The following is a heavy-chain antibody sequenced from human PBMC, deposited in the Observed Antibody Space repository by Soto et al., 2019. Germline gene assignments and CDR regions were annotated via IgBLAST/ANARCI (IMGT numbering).Heavy chain of an antibody. CDR1: GGSISSSNW. CDR2: IYHSGST. CDR3: ASPSFYGDYEDY. J-gene: IGHJ4*02. V-gene: IGHV4-4*02. Sequence: QVQLQESGPGLVKPSGTLSLTCAVSGGSISSSNWWSWVRQPPGKGLEWIGEIYHSGSTNYNPSLKGRVTRSVAKSKNQFSLKLSSVTAADTAVYYCASPSFYGDYEDYWGQGTLVTVSS. D-gene: IGHD4-17*01.